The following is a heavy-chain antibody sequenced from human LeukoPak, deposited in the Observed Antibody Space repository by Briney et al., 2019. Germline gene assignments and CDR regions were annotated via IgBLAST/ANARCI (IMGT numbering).Heavy chain of an antibody. D-gene: IGHD3-22*01. V-gene: IGHV4-59*01. CDR3: ARSGLSGFGDAFDI. CDR2: IYYSGST. CDR1: GGSISSYY. J-gene: IGHJ3*02. Sequence: PSETLSLTCTVSGGSISSYYWSWIRQPPGKGLEWIGYIYYSGSTNYNPSPKSRVTISVDTSKNQFSLKLSSVTAADTAVYYCARSGLSGFGDAFDIWGQGTMVTVSS.